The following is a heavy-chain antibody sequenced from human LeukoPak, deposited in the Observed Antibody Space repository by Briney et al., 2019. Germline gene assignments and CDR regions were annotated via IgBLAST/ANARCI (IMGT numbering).Heavy chain of an antibody. CDR3: ATGIAAMVPITPFDY. CDR2: FDPEDGET. J-gene: IGHJ4*02. Sequence: ASVKVSCKDSGYTLTELSMHWVRQAPGKGLEWMGGFDPEDGETIYAQKFQGRVTMTEDTSTDTAYMELSSLRSEDTAVYYCATGIAAMVPITPFDYWGQGTLVTVSS. V-gene: IGHV1-24*01. CDR1: GYTLTELS. D-gene: IGHD5-18*01.